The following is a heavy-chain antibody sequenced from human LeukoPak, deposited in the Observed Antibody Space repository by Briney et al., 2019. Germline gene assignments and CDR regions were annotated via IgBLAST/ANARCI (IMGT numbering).Heavy chain of an antibody. CDR2: IIPILGIA. D-gene: IGHD2-21*02. J-gene: IGHJ6*02. CDR3: ARVEVDIVVVTAYYGMDV. V-gene: IGHV1-69*04. Sequence: SVKVSCKASGGTFSSYAISWVRQAPGQGLEWMGRIIPILGIANYAQKFQGRVTITADKSTSTAYMELSSLRSEDTAVYYCARVEVDIVVVTAYYGMDVWGQGTTVTVSS. CDR1: GGTFSSYA.